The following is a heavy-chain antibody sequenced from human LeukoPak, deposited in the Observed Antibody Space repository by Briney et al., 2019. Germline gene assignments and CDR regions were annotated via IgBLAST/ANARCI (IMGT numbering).Heavy chain of an antibody. V-gene: IGHV3-23*01. CDR3: AKEGSTARLNDH. Sequence: GGSLRLSCAASGFTFSNSAMNWVRQAAGKGLEWVSSISDSGGSTHYADSVKGRFTISRDNSKSMLYLQMNSLRAEDTAVYYCAKEGSTARLNDHWGQGTLVTVSS. CDR1: GFTFSNSA. D-gene: IGHD2-2*01. CDR2: ISDSGGST. J-gene: IGHJ4*02.